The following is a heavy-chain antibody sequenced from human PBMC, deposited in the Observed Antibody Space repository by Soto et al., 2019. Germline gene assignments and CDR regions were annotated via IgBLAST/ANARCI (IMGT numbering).Heavy chain of an antibody. D-gene: IGHD2-21*01. CDR1: GYTFTSYA. CDR3: AIDWIRYPQYGMDV. CDR2: INAGNGNT. Sequence: ASVKVYCKASGYTFTSYAMHWVRQAPGQRLEWMGWINAGNGNTKYSQKFQGRVTITRDTSASTAYMELSSLRSEDTAVYYCAIDWIRYPQYGMDVSSQGSSVTVSS. V-gene: IGHV1-3*01. J-gene: IGHJ6*02.